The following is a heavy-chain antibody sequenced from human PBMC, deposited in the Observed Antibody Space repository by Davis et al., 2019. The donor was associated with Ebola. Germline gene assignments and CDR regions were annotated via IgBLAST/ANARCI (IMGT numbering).Heavy chain of an antibody. Sequence: GESLKISCAASGFTFSSYAMHWVRQAPGKGLEWVAVISYDGSNKYYADSVKGRFTISRYNSKNTLYLQMNSLRAEDTAVYYCARKMPAAHFNFYYFDYWGQGTLVTVSS. J-gene: IGHJ4*02. CDR3: ARKMPAAHFNFYYFDY. CDR2: ISYDGSNK. D-gene: IGHD2-2*01. CDR1: GFTFSSYA. V-gene: IGHV3-30-3*01.